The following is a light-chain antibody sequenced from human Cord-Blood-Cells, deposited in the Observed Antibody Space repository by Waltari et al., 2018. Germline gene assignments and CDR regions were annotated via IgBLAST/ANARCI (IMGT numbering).Light chain of an antibody. Sequence: DIVMTQPPDSLAVSLGERATINCKSSQSVLYSSNNKNYLAWYQQKPGQPPKLLIYWASTRESRVPDRFSGSGSGTDFTLTISSLQAEDVAVYYCQQYYSTPPTFGQGTKVEIK. CDR1: QSVLYSSNNKNY. CDR3: QQYYSTPPT. CDR2: WAS. J-gene: IGKJ1*01. V-gene: IGKV4-1*01.